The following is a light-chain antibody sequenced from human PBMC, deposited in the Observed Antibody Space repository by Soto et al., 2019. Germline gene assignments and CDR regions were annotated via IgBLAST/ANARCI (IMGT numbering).Light chain of an antibody. J-gene: IGKJ4*01. CDR3: QQSYSTPLT. V-gene: IGKV1-39*01. CDR1: QSISSY. CDR2: AAS. Sequence: DIQLTQSPSSLSAYVEDKVTITCRASQSISSYLNWYQQKPGKAPKLLIYAASSLQSGVPSRFSGSGSGTDFTLTISSLQPEDFATYYCQQSYSTPLTFGGGTKVDIK.